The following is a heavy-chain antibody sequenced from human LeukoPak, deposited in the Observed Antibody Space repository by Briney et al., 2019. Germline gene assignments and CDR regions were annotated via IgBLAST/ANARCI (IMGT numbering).Heavy chain of an antibody. D-gene: IGHD3-10*01. J-gene: IGHJ3*02. V-gene: IGHV3-73*01. CDR2: IRSKPNSYAT. CDR1: GFTFSGSA. CDR3: TRTVESDSGSYYDTLAFDI. Sequence: GGSLKLSCAASGFTFSGSAMHWVRQASGRGLGWVGRIRSKPNSYATTYGASVKGRFTISRDDSKNTAYLQMNSLKTEDTAVYYCTRTVESDSGSYYDTLAFDIRGQGTMVTVSS.